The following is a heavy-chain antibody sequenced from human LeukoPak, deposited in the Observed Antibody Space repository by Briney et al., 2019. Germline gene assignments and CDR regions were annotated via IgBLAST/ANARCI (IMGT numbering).Heavy chain of an antibody. V-gene: IGHV1-3*01. CDR1: GYTFTSYA. Sequence: ASVKVSCKASGYTFTSYAMHWVRQAPGQRLEWMGWINAGNGNTKYSQKFQGRVTITRDTSASTAYMELSSLRSEDTAVYYCARGLIVMVTADWWAFDIWGQGTMVTVSS. CDR3: ARGLIVMVTADWWAFDI. CDR2: INAGNGNT. J-gene: IGHJ3*02. D-gene: IGHD2-21*02.